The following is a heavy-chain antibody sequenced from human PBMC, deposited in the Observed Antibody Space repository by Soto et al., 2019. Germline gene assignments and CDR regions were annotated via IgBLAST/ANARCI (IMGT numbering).Heavy chain of an antibody. J-gene: IGHJ3*02. CDR3: ARVVGLHRDGYNSAWIYAFDI. CDR2: ISAYNGNT. V-gene: IGHV1-18*01. Sequence: GASVKVSCKASGYTFTSYGISWVRQAPGQGLEWMGWISAYNGNTNYAQKLQGRVTMTTDTSTSTAYMELRSLRSDDTAVYYCARVVGLHRDGYNSAWIYAFDIWGQGTMVTVSS. CDR1: GYTFTSYG. D-gene: IGHD5-12*01.